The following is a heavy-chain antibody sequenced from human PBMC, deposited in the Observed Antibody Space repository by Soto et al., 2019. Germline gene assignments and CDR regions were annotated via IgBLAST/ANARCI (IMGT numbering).Heavy chain of an antibody. CDR1: GYTFTRYY. CDR3: ARNVDIDYYGMDV. D-gene: IGHD5-12*01. J-gene: IGHJ6*02. CDR2: INPNSGGT. V-gene: IGHV1-2*04. Sequence: ASVKVSCKASGYTFTRYYMHWVRQAPGQRPEGKGWINPNSGGTNYAQKFQGWVTMTRDSSIGTAYMELSRLRSDDTAVYYCARNVDIDYYGMDVWGQGTTVTVSS.